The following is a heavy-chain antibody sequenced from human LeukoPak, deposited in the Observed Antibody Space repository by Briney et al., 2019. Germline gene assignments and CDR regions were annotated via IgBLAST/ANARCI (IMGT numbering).Heavy chain of an antibody. CDR1: GFTLSTYA. D-gene: IGHD6-13*01. J-gene: IGHJ4*02. V-gene: IGHV3-21*01. CDR2: IGSRGTYI. Sequence: GGSLRLSCSASGFTLSTYAMHWVRQAPGKGLEWVSSIGSRGTYIYYADSVKGRFTISRDNANNSVYLQMNSLRAEDTAVYYCARDRSSSWYSDWGQGTLVTVSS. CDR3: ARDRSSSWYSD.